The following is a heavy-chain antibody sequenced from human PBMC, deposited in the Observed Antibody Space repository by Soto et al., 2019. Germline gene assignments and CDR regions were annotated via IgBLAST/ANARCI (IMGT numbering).Heavy chain of an antibody. J-gene: IGHJ4*02. Sequence: EVQLVESGGGLVQPGGSLRLSCAASGFTFSRYSMNWVRQAPGKGLEWVANIKQDGSEKYYVDSVEGRFIISRDNAENSLYLQMNSLKAEDTAVYYCVRGSASNDYWGQGTLVTVSS. CDR3: VRGSASNDY. V-gene: IGHV3-7*04. CDR2: IKQDGSEK. CDR1: GFTFSRYS.